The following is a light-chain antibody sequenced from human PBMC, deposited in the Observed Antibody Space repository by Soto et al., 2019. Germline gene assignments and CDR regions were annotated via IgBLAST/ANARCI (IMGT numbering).Light chain of an antibody. J-gene: IGLJ1*01. CDR1: NSNIGAGFD. V-gene: IGLV1-40*01. CDR3: QSYDSSLSGYV. CDR2: GNS. Sequence: QSVLTQPPSVSGAPGQRVTISCTGSNSNIGAGFDVNWYQHLPGTAPKLLIYGNSNRPSGVPDRFSGSKSGTSASLAITGLQAEDEADYYCQSYDSSLSGYVFGTGTKLTVL.